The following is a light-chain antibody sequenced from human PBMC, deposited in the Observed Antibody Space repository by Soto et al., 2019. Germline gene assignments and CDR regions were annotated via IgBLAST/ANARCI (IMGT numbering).Light chain of an antibody. CDR2: DDN. J-gene: IGLJ1*01. CDR3: GSLASSVSADV. V-gene: IGLV1-51*01. CDR1: SSNIGGNS. Sequence: QSVMTQPPSVSAAPGQKVTISCSGSSSNIGGNSVSWYQQLPGTAPKLLIYDDNKRPSGTPDRFSGSKSGTSATLGITGFQIGDEAEYYGGSLASSVSADVFGTGTKLTV.